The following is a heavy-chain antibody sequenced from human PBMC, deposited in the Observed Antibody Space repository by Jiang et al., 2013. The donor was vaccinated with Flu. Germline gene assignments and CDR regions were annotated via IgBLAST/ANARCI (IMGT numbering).Heavy chain of an antibody. V-gene: IGHV1-8*01. J-gene: IGHJ4*02. D-gene: IGHD5-12*01. CDR2: MNPNSGNT. CDR3: ARGRRTPVSPRGGYGLVGGGRVYYFDY. CDR1: GYTFTSYD. Sequence: MQLLESGAEVKKPGASVKVSCKASGYTFTSYDINWVRQATGQGLEWMGWMNPNSGNTGYAQKFQGRVTMTRNTSISTAYMELSSLRSEDTAVYYCARGRRTPVSPRGGYGLVGGGRVYYFDYWAREPWSPSPQ.